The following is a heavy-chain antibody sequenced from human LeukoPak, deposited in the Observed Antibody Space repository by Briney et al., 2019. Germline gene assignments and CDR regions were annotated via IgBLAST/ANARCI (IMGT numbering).Heavy chain of an antibody. Sequence: GESLKISRKGPGYNLTSYWIGWVRPMPREGPERMGITYHRLADARDTPSFQGQVIISADKSISTAYLQWSSLKASDTARYYCARQAYYYDSSGYYLWFDPWGQGTLVTVSS. D-gene: IGHD3-22*01. J-gene: IGHJ5*01. V-gene: IGHV5-51*01. CDR1: GYNLTSYW. CDR2: TYHRLADA. CDR3: ARQAYYYDSSGYYLWFDP.